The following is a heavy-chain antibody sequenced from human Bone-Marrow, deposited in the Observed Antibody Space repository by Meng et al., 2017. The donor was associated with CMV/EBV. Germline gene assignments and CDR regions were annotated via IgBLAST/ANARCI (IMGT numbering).Heavy chain of an antibody. CDR1: GYTFTGYY. D-gene: IGHD2-2*01. CDR2: INPNSGGT. J-gene: IGHJ6*02. CDR3: ARDYILVVPAAPRIYYYYGMDV. V-gene: IGHV1-2*02. Sequence: ASVKVSCKASGYTFTGYYMHWVRQAPGQGLEWMGWINPNSGGTNYAQKFQGRVTMTRDTSISTAYMELSRLRSDDTAGYYCARDYILVVPAAPRIYYYYGMDVWGQGTTVTVSS.